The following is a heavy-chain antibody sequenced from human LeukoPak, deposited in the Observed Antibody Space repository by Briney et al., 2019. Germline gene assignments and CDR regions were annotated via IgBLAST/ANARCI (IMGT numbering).Heavy chain of an antibody. J-gene: IGHJ6*03. V-gene: IGHV5-51*01. D-gene: IGHD2-15*01. CDR2: IYPGDSDT. CDR3: TRHTPGGCSGGSCYPWYYYYMDV. CDR1: GYSFTSYW. Sequence: GESLKISCKGSGYSFTSYWIGWVRQMPGKGLEWMGTIYPGDSDTRYSPSFQGQVTISADKSISTAYLQWSSLKASDTAMYYCTRHTPGGCSGGSCYPWYYYYMDVWGKGTTVTVSS.